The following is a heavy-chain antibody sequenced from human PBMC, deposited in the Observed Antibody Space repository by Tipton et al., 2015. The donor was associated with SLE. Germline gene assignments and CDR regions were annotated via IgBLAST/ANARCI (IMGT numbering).Heavy chain of an antibody. D-gene: IGHD4-23*01. CDR2: IYTSGST. V-gene: IGHV4-61*02. CDR3: AREDYGGSFDY. CDR1: GGSISSGSYY. J-gene: IGHJ4*02. Sequence: LRLSCTVSGGSISSGSYYWSWIRQPAGKGLEWIGRIYTSGSTNYNPSLKSRVTISVDTSKNQFSLKLSSVTAADTAVYYCAREDYGGSFDYWGQGTLVTVSS.